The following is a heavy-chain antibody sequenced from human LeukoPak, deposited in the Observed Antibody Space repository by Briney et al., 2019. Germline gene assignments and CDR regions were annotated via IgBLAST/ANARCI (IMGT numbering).Heavy chain of an antibody. Sequence: GGSLRLSCAASGFTFSSYAMSWVRQAPGKGLEWVSAISGSGGSTYYADSVKGRFTISRDNAKNTLYLQLNSLRAEDTAVYYCARGGYYYYYGMDVWGQGTTVTVSS. V-gene: IGHV3-23*01. CDR1: GFTFSSYA. CDR2: ISGSGGST. J-gene: IGHJ6*02. CDR3: ARGGYYYYYGMDV.